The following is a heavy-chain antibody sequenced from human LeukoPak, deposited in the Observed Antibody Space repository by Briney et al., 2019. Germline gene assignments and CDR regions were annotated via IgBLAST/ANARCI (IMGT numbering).Heavy chain of an antibody. CDR3: ARAGSQVWFGELPFDY. CDR2: IYYSGST. D-gene: IGHD3-10*01. V-gene: IGHV4-30-4*02. Sequence: SETLSLTCTVSGGSISSGDYYWSWIRQPPGKGLEWIGYIYYSGSTYYNPSLKSRVTISVDTSKNQFSLNLSSVTAADTAVYYCARAGSQVWFGELPFDYWGQGTLVTVSS. CDR1: GGSISSGDYY. J-gene: IGHJ4*02.